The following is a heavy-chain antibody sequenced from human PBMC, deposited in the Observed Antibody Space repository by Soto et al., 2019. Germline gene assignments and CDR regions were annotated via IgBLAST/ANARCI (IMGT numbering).Heavy chain of an antibody. V-gene: IGHV1-3*01. CDR3: ARDYYESSGYFTDLYYYGMDV. CDR1: GYTFTSYG. Sequence: GASVKVSCKASGYTFTSYGISWVRQAPGQRLEWMGWINSGNGNTKYSQKFQGRVTMTRDTSASTAYMELSSLRAEDTAVYYCARDYYESSGYFTDLYYYGMDVWGQGTTVTVSS. J-gene: IGHJ6*02. D-gene: IGHD3-22*01. CDR2: INSGNGNT.